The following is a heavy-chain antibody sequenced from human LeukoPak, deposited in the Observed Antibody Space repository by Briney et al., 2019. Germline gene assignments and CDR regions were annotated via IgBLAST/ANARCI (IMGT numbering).Heavy chain of an antibody. D-gene: IGHD1-26*01. CDR3: ARGVFGATTIDY. J-gene: IGHJ4*02. V-gene: IGHV3-64*01. Sequence: GGSLRLSCAASGFTFSSYAMHWVRQAPGKGLEYVSAISSNGGTTYYANSVKGRFTISRDNSKNTLYLQMGSLRAEDMAVYYCARGVFGATTIDYWGQGTLVTVSS. CDR2: ISSNGGTT. CDR1: GFTFSSYA.